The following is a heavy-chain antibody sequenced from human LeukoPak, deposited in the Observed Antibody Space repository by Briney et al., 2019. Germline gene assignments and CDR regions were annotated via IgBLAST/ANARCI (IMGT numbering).Heavy chain of an antibody. CDR3: ARVAARNNWFDP. Sequence: SSETLSLTCTVSGGSISSSSYYWGWIRQPPGKGLEWIGSIYYSGSTYYNPSLKSRVTISVDTSKNQFSPKLSSVTAADTAVYYCARVAARNNWFDPWGQGTLVTVSS. V-gene: IGHV4-39*07. D-gene: IGHD6-6*01. CDR2: IYYSGST. J-gene: IGHJ5*02. CDR1: GGSISSSSYY.